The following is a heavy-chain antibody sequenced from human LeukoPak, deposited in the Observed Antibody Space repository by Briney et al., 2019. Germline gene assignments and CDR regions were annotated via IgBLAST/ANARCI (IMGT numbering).Heavy chain of an antibody. CDR1: GGSISSSPYY. CDR3: ARAMGAAAGYYFDY. CDR2: IYTSGST. D-gene: IGHD6-13*01. J-gene: IGHJ4*02. Sequence: SQTLSLTCTVSGGSISSSPYYWSWIRQPAGKGLEWIGRIYTSGSTNYNPSLKSRATMSVDTSKNQFSLKLSSVTAADTAVYYCARAMGAAAGYYFDYWGQGTLVTVSS. V-gene: IGHV4-61*02.